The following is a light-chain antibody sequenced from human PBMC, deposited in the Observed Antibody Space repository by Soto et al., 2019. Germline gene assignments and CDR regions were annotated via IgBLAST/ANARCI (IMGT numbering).Light chain of an antibody. CDR3: QQYNSYSPT. CDR2: KAS. J-gene: IGKJ1*01. Sequence: DIQMTQSHSTLSASAGDRVTITCRASQSISVWLAWYQQKAGKAPNLLIYKASRLESGVPSRLSGSGSETEFTLTISGLQPGDSATYYGQQYNSYSPTFGQGTKVDIK. CDR1: QSISVW. V-gene: IGKV1-5*03.